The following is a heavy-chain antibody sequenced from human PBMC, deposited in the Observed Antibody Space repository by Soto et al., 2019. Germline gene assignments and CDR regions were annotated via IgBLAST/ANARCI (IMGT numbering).Heavy chain of an antibody. D-gene: IGHD1-7*01. V-gene: IGHV3-23*01. CDR3: AKALYNWNYANSDY. J-gene: IGHJ4*02. CDR1: GFTFSSYA. Sequence: GGSLRLSCAASGFTFSSYAMSWVRQAPGKGLEWVSAISGSGGSTYYADSVKGRFTISRDNSKNTLYLQMNSLRAEDTAVYYCAKALYNWNYANSDYWGQGTLVTVSS. CDR2: ISGSGGST.